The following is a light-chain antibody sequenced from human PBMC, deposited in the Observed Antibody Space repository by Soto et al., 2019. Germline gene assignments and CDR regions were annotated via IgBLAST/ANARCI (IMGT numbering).Light chain of an antibody. V-gene: IGKV3-20*01. CDR3: QQYGSSPRT. J-gene: IGKJ1*01. CDR1: QSVSSSY. CDR2: GAS. Sequence: ETVMTQSPATLSVSPGEIVTLSCSSSQSVSSSYLAWYQQKPGQAPRLLIFGASTRAAGFPDRFSGSGSGTDFTLTISRLEPEDFAVYYCQQYGSSPRTFGQGTKVDIK.